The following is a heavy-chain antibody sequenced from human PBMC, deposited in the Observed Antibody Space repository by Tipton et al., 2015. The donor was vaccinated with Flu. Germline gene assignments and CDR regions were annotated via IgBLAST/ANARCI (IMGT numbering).Heavy chain of an antibody. D-gene: IGHD2-2*02. CDR1: GGTFSSYA. Sequence: QLVQSGAEVKKPGSSVKVSCKASGGTFSSYAISWVRQAPGQGLEWMGGIIPIFGTASYAQKFQGRVTITADESTSTAYMELSSLRSEDTAVYYCASLAEDIVVVPAAIGGAFDIWGQGTMVTVSS. J-gene: IGHJ3*02. CDR3: ASLAEDIVVVPAAIGGAFDI. CDR2: IIPIFGTA. V-gene: IGHV1-69*01.